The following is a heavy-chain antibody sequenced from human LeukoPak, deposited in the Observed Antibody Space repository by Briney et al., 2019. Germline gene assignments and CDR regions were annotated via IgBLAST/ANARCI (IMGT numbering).Heavy chain of an antibody. J-gene: IGHJ5*02. CDR1: GGSINSGTYY. CDR2: IHPSGTT. Sequence: SETLSLTCTVSGGSINSGTYYWSWIRQPAGKGLEWIGRIHPSGTTNYNPSLKSRVTISVDTSKNQFSLKLTSVTAADTAVYYCARGGYCGDDCFFYSWGQGTLVTVSS. D-gene: IGHD2-21*02. V-gene: IGHV4-61*02. CDR3: ARGGYCGDDCFFYS.